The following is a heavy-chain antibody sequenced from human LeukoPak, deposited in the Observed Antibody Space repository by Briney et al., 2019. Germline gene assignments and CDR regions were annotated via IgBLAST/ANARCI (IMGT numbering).Heavy chain of an antibody. CDR3: ARGPYYYDSSGYYGY. J-gene: IGHJ4*02. D-gene: IGHD3-22*01. Sequence: SETLSLTCAVYGGSFSGYYWSWIRQPPGKGLEWIGEINHSGSTNYNPSLKSRVTISVDTSKNQFSLKLSSVTAVDTAVYYCARGPYYYDSSGYYGYWGQGTLVTVSS. CDR2: INHSGST. CDR1: GGSFSGYY. V-gene: IGHV4-34*01.